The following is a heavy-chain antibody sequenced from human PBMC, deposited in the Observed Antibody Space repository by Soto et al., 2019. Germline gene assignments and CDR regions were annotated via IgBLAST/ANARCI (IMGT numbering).Heavy chain of an antibody. CDR2: SHYSGSP. D-gene: IGHD3-22*01. V-gene: IGHV4-31*03. Sequence: SETLSLTCTVSGGSISSGSYYWNWIRQHPGKGLEWIGYSHYSGSPYYNPSLKSRVIISVDTSKNQFSLKLSSVTAADTAVYYCAREVPDSVGYYLDYWGQGTLVTVSS. CDR1: GGSISSGSYY. J-gene: IGHJ4*02. CDR3: AREVPDSVGYYLDY.